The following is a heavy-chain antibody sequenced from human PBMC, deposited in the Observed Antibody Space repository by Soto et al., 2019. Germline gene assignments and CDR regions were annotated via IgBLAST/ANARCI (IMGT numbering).Heavy chain of an antibody. V-gene: IGHV1-3*01. CDR3: AREPPKLEPSIYYMDV. D-gene: IGHD1-1*01. Sequence: ASVKVSCKASGYTFTSYAMHWVRQAPGQRLEWMGWINAGNGNTKYSQKFQGRVTITRDTSASTAYMELSSLRSEDTAVYYCAREPPKLEPSIYYMDVWGKGTTVTVS. CDR2: INAGNGNT. CDR1: GYTFTSYA. J-gene: IGHJ6*03.